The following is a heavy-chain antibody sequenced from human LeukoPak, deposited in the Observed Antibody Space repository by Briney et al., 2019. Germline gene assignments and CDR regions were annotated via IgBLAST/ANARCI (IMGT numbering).Heavy chain of an antibody. D-gene: IGHD3-10*01. Sequence: SQTLSLTCAVSGGSISSGGYSLSWIRQPPGKGLEWIGYIYHSGSTYYNPSLKSRVTISVDRSKNQFSLKLSSVTAADTAVYYCARGSLVRGADYWGQGTLVTVSS. J-gene: IGHJ4*02. CDR2: IYHSGST. CDR3: ARGSLVRGADY. V-gene: IGHV4-30-2*01. CDR1: GGSISSGGYS.